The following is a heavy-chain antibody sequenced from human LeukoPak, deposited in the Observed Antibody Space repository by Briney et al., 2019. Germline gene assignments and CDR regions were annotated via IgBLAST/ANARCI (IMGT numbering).Heavy chain of an antibody. CDR2: ISDSSSII. J-gene: IGHJ3*02. Sequence: GGSLRLSCAASGFIFSDYSMNWVRQAPGKGLEWISYISDSSSIIYYADSVKGRFTISRDNAKNSLYLQMNSLRAEDTAVYYCASVNYYDSSGYYYKYDAFDIWGQGTMVTVSS. D-gene: IGHD3-22*01. V-gene: IGHV3-48*01. CDR3: ASVNYYDSSGYYYKYDAFDI. CDR1: GFIFSDYS.